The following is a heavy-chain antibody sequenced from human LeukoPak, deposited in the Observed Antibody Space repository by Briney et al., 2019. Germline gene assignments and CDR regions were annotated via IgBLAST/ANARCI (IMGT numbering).Heavy chain of an antibody. CDR1: GYTFTNYS. Sequence: ASVKVSCKASGYTFTNYSMHWVRQAPGQRLERMGWINAGNGNTRYSQRFQGRVTLTRDTSASTSYMEPSSLTSEDTAVYYCARERVSPHWFDYWGQGTLVTVSS. D-gene: IGHD1-1*01. CDR3: ARERVSPHWFDY. J-gene: IGHJ4*02. V-gene: IGHV1-3*01. CDR2: INAGNGNT.